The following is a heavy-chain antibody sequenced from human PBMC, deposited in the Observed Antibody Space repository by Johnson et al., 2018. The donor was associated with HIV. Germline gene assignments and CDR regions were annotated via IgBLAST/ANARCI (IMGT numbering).Heavy chain of an antibody. D-gene: IGHD6-19*01. CDR2: IRYDGSNK. CDR1: GFTFSSYA. Sequence: QVQLVESGGGVVQPGRSLRLSCAASGFTFSSYAMHWVRQAPGKGLEWVAFIRYDGSNKYYGDSVKGRFTISRDNAKNALYLQMKSLRAEDTALYYCASSVVAGLGDVFDIWGQGTMVTVSS. J-gene: IGHJ3*02. CDR3: ASSVVAGLGDVFDI. V-gene: IGHV3-30*02.